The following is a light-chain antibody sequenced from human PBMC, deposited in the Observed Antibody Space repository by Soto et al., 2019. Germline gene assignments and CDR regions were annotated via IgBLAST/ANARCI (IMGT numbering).Light chain of an antibody. CDR2: GAS. CDR1: QTVSSTY. V-gene: IGKV3-20*01. J-gene: IGKJ1*01. CDR3: QQYGSSPWT. Sequence: VLTQYPGTLSLSPGESATLSCRARQTVSSTYLAWYQQKPGQAPRLLIYGASSRATGIPDRFSGSGSGTDFTLTISRLEPEDFAVYYCQQYGSSPWTFGQGTKVDIK.